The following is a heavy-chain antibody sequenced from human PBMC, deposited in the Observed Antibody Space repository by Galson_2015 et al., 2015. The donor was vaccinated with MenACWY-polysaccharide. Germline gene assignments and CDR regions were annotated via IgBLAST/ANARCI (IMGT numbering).Heavy chain of an antibody. V-gene: IGHV3-48*01. CDR3: ARLHCSSSSCYPTDYFYYVMDV. CDR1: GFTFSSYS. Sequence: SLRLSCAASGFTFSSYSMNWVRQAPGKGLEWVSYISRSSSTIYYADSVKGRFTISRDNAKNSLFLQMNSLRAEDTAVYYCARLHCSSSSCYPTDYFYYVMDVWGQGTTVTVSS. CDR2: ISRSSSTI. J-gene: IGHJ6*02. D-gene: IGHD2-2*01.